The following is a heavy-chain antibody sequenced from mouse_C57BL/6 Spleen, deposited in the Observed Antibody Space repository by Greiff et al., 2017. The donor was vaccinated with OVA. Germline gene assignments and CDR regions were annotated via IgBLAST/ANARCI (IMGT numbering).Heavy chain of an antibody. V-gene: IGHV1-64*01. J-gene: IGHJ4*01. CDR3: ASYYSNYPYYAMDY. Sequence: QVQLKQPGAELVKPGASVKLSCKASGYTFTSYWMHWVKQRPGQGLEWIGMIHPNSGSTNYNEKFKSKATLTVDKSSSTAYMQLSSLTSEDSAVYYCASYYSNYPYYAMDYWGQGTSVTVSS. CDR2: IHPNSGST. CDR1: GYTFTSYW. D-gene: IGHD2-5*01.